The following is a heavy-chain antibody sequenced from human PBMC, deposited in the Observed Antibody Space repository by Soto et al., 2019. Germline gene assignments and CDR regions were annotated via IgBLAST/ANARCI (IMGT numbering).Heavy chain of an antibody. V-gene: IGHV3-11*01. CDR2: ITSTGGNA. J-gene: IGHJ5*02. CDR3: ARDMYTNCVNYFAL. Sequence: GGSLRLSCAASGFSFKDYYMTWMRQTPEKGLEWISTITSTGGNAYNAASVKRRITISKDNAHQSLHLQMSGLRAEDTVLYYCARDMYTNCVNYFALWGQG. CDR1: GFSFKDYY. D-gene: IGHD2-2*02.